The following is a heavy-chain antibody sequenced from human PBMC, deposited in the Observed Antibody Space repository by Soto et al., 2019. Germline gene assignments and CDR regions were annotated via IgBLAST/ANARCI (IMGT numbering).Heavy chain of an antibody. D-gene: IGHD7-27*01. J-gene: IGHJ6*02. V-gene: IGHV6-1*01. Sequence: PSQTLSLTCAISGDSVSSNSAAWNWIRQSPSRGLEWLGRTYYRSKWYNDYAVSVKGRITINPDTSKNQFSLQLNSVTPEDTAVYYCARDNLGIRRLPYYYYGMDVWGQGTTVTVSS. CDR2: TYYRSKWYN. CDR1: GDSVSSNSAA. CDR3: ARDNLGIRRLPYYYYGMDV.